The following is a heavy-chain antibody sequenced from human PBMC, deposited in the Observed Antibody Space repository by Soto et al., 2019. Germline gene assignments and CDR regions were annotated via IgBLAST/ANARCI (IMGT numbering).Heavy chain of an antibody. D-gene: IGHD3-3*01. CDR1: GYSFTSYW. Sequence: GESLKISCKGSGYSFTSYWIGWVRQMPGKGLEWMGIIYPGDSDTRYSPSFQGQVTISADKSISTAYLQWSSLKASDTAMYYCARRSIFGVVITDDAFDIWGQGTMVTVSS. CDR2: IYPGDSDT. CDR3: ARRSIFGVVITDDAFDI. J-gene: IGHJ3*02. V-gene: IGHV5-51*01.